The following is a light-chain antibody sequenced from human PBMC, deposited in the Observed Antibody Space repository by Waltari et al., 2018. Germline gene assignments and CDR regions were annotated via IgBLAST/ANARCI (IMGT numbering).Light chain of an antibody. CDR2: DAS. CDR1: QSVGTS. J-gene: IGKJ4*01. V-gene: IGKV3-11*01. Sequence: EIVLTQSPATLPSSPGERATLSCRASQSVGTSLAWYQQKPGQAPRILIWDASNRARGTPARFSGSGSGTDFTLTISGLEPEDFAVYYCQQRSNWPPELTFSGGTKVEIK. CDR3: QQRSNWPPELT.